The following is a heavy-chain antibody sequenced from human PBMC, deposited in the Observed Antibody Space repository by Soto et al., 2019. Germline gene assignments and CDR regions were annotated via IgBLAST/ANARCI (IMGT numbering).Heavy chain of an antibody. Sequence: SGPTLVNPTQPLTLTCTFSGFSLSTSGVGVGWIRQPPGKALEWLALIYWDDDKRYSPSLKSRLTITKDTSKNQVVLTMTNMDPVDTAVYYCARHLGEGYFDYWGQGTLVTVSS. CDR1: GFSLSTSGVG. V-gene: IGHV2-5*02. CDR3: ARHLGEGYFDY. CDR2: IYWDDDK. J-gene: IGHJ4*02.